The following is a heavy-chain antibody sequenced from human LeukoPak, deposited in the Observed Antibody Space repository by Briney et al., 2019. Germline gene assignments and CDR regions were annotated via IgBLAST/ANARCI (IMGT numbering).Heavy chain of an antibody. J-gene: IGHJ6*03. V-gene: IGHV4-34*01. CDR3: ARGGGNLLPFFDPKYYYYMDV. CDR1: GGSSSGYY. D-gene: IGHD3-9*01. CDR2: INHSGGT. Sequence: SETLSLTCAVYGGSSSGYYWSWIRQSPGKGLEWIAEINHSGGTNDNPSLRSRVTVFLDTSKNQFSLKLRSVTAADTAVYYCARGGGNLLPFFDPKYYYYMDVWGKGTTVTVSS.